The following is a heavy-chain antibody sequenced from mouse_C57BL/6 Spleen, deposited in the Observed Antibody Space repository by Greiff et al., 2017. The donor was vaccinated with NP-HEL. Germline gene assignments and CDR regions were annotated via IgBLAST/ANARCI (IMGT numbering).Heavy chain of an antibody. D-gene: IGHD1-1*01. CDR3: ARNYGSMYAMDY. J-gene: IGHJ4*01. Sequence: VQLQQPGAELVKPGASVKLSCKASGYTFTSYWMQWVKQRPGQGLEWIGEIDPSDSYTNYNQKFKGKATLTVDTSSSTAYMQLSSLTSEDSAVYYCARNYGSMYAMDYWGQGTSVTVSS. CDR1: GYTFTSYW. V-gene: IGHV1-50*01. CDR2: IDPSDSYT.